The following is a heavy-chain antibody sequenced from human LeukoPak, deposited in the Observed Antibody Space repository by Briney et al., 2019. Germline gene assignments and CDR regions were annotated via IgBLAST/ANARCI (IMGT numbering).Heavy chain of an antibody. Sequence: GGSLRLSCAASGFTFSSYSMNWVRQAPGKGLEWVSSISSSSSYIYYADSVKGRFTISRGNAKNSLYLQMNSLRAEDTAVYYCARVWRQVVVIIGGHGAFDIWGQGTMVTVSS. J-gene: IGHJ3*02. V-gene: IGHV3-21*01. D-gene: IGHD3-22*01. CDR2: ISSSSSYI. CDR1: GFTFSSYS. CDR3: ARVWRQVVVIIGGHGAFDI.